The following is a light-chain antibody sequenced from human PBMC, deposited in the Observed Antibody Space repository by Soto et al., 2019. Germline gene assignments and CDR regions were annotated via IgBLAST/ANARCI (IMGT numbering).Light chain of an antibody. Sequence: DIQMTQSPSTLSASVGDRVTITCRASQSISSWLAWYQQKPGKAPKLLIYKASSLESGVPSRFSGSGSGTEFTLNISSLQPDDFATYYCQQYNSYSYTVGQGTKLEIK. J-gene: IGKJ2*01. V-gene: IGKV1-5*03. CDR3: QQYNSYSYT. CDR2: KAS. CDR1: QSISSW.